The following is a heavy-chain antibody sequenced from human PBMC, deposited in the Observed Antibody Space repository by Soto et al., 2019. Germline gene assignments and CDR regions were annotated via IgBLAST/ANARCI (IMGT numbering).Heavy chain of an antibody. V-gene: IGHV4-30-2*06. CDR1: GGSITSGGYS. Sequence: SETLSLTCTVSGGSITSGGYSWSWIRQSPGQGLEWIGYIYQSGSAFYNPSLKTRATILVDRSKNQFSLNLTSVTAADAAVYYCARAFYGVDLWGQGTTVIVSS. CDR2: IYQSGSA. J-gene: IGHJ6*02. CDR3: ARAFYGVDL.